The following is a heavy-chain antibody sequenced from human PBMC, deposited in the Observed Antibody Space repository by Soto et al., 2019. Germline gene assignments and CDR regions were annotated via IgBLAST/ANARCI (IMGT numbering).Heavy chain of an antibody. CDR2: IDVGSANA. D-gene: IGHD3-10*01. CDR3: ARGDTMVRGVIIDYFDY. CDR1: GFTFSSSA. Sequence: ASVKVSCKTSGFTFSSSAVHWVRQARGHRLQWIGWIDVGSANANYAQMLQGRVTITRDTSASTAYMELSSLRSEDTAVYYCARGDTMVRGVIIDYFDYWGQGTLVTVSS. J-gene: IGHJ4*02. V-gene: IGHV1-58*01.